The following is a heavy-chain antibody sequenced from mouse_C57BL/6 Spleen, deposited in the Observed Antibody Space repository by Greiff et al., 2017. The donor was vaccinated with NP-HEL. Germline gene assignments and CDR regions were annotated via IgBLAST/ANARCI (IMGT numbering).Heavy chain of an antibody. CDR1: GYTFTSYW. CDR3: ARSLMVTTGDWFAY. V-gene: IGHV1-69*01. J-gene: IGHJ3*01. CDR2: IDPSDSYT. D-gene: IGHD2-2*01. Sequence: VQLQQPGAELVMPGASVKLSCKASGYTFTSYWMHWVKQRPGQGLEWIGEIDPSDSYTNYNQKFKGKSTLTVDKSSSTAYMQLSSLTSEDSAVYYCARSLMVTTGDWFAYWGQGTLVTVSA.